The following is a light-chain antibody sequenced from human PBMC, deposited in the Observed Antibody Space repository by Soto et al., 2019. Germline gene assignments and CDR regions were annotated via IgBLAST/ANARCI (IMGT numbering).Light chain of an antibody. CDR1: QSISVW. CDR2: DAS. CDR3: QQYESDSPWT. V-gene: IGKV1-5*01. Sequence: IRMTQSPSSFSASVGDRVTITCRASQSISVWVAWYQQKPGKAPKLLIYDASSLESGVPSRFSGSGSGTEFILTISSLQPDDFATYYCQQYESDSPWTFGQGTKVDIK. J-gene: IGKJ1*01.